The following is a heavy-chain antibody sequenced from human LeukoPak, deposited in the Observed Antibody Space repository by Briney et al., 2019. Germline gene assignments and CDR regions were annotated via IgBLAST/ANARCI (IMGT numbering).Heavy chain of an antibody. J-gene: IGHJ4*02. CDR2: ISGSNGDT. CDR3: ARGPRRWLQLTYFDY. V-gene: IGHV1-18*01. Sequence: ASVKVSCKAVGYSFTSYGVVWVRQAPGQGLEWMAWISGSNGDTNFAQKIQGRATLTTDTSTSTAYMELMSLRSDDTAAYFCARGPRRWLQLTYFDYWGQGTLVTVSS. CDR1: GYSFTSYG. D-gene: IGHD5-24*01.